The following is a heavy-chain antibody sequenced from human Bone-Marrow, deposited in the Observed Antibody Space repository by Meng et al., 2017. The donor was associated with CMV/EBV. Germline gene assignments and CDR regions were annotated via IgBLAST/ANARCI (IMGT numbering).Heavy chain of an antibody. CDR2: IYYSGST. Sequence: SETLSLTCTVSGGSISSYYWSWIRQPPGKGLEWIGYIYYSGSTNYNPSLKSRVTISVDTSKNQFSLKLSSVTAADTAVYYCARGCGGSCYYYYGMDVWGQGTTVPVSS. CDR3: ARGCGGSCYYYYGMDV. D-gene: IGHD2-15*01. J-gene: IGHJ6*01. V-gene: IGHV4-59*01. CDR1: GGSISSYY.